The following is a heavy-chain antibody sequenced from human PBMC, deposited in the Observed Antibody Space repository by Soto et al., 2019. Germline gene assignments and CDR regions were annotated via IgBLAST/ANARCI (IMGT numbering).Heavy chain of an antibody. V-gene: IGHV1-24*01. D-gene: IGHD3-16*01. Sequence: ASVKVSCKVSGYTLTELSMHWVRQAPGKGLEWMGGFDPEDGETIYAQKFQGRVTMNEDTSTDTAYMELSSLRSEDTAVYYCATGGDAPPGLYVWGRKGYYYGMDVWGQGTTVTVSS. CDR1: GYTLTELS. J-gene: IGHJ6*02. CDR3: ATGGDAPPGLYVWGRKGYYYGMDV. CDR2: FDPEDGET.